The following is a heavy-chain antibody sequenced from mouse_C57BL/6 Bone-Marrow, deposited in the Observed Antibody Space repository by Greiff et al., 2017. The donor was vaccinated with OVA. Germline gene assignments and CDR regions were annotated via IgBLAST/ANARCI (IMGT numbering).Heavy chain of an antibody. Sequence: VQLQQSGAELVRPGSSVKMSCKTSGYTFTSYGINWVKQRPGQGLEWIGYIYTGNGYTEYNEKFKGKATLTVDTSSSTAYMQLSSLTSEDSAIYFGASRDYGSSYWYLDIWGTGTAVSVSS. D-gene: IGHD1-1*01. CDR2: IYTGNGYT. J-gene: IGHJ1*03. CDR1: GYTFTSYG. V-gene: IGHV1-58*01. CDR3: ASRDYGSSYWYLDI.